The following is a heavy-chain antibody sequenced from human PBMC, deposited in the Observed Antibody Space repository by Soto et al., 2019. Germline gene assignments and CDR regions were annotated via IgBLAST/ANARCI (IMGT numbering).Heavy chain of an antibody. CDR2: IWYDGSNK. V-gene: IGHV3-33*01. CDR3: ARESSSWYRAYYYYGMDV. CDR1: GFTFSSYG. Sequence: GGSLRLSCAASGFTFSSYGMHWVRQAPGKGLEWVAVIWYDGSNKYYADSVKGRFTISRDNSKNTLYLQMNSLRAEDTAVYYCARESSSWYRAYYYYGMDVWGQGTTVTVSS. D-gene: IGHD6-13*01. J-gene: IGHJ6*02.